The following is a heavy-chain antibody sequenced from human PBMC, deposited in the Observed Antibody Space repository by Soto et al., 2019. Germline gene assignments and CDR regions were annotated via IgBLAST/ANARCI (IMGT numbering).Heavy chain of an antibody. Sequence: QLQLQESGPGLVKPSETLSLTCTVSGGSISSSSYYWGWIRQPPGKGLEWIGSIYYSGSTYYNPSLKSRVTISVDTSKNQFSLKLSSVTAADTAVYYCARDKSGSYYNPSDAFDIWGQGTMVTVSS. CDR1: GGSISSSSYY. CDR3: ARDKSGSYYNPSDAFDI. V-gene: IGHV4-39*02. J-gene: IGHJ3*02. D-gene: IGHD3-10*01. CDR2: IYYSGST.